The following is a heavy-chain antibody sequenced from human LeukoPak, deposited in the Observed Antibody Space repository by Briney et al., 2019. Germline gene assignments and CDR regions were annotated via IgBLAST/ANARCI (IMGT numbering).Heavy chain of an antibody. CDR3: ARARPLYSSSSDYYYYYMDV. CDR2: IIPIFGTA. V-gene: IGHV1-69*05. D-gene: IGHD6-6*01. CDR1: GGTFSSYA. Sequence: SVKVSCKASGGTFSSYAISWVRQAPGQRLEWMGGIIPIFGTANYAQKFQGRVTITTDESTSTAYMELSSLRSEDTAVYYCARARPLYSSSSDYYYYYMDVWGKGTTVTVSS. J-gene: IGHJ6*03.